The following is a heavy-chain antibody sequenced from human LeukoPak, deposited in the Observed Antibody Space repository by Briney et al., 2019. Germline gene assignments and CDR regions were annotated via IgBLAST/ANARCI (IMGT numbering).Heavy chain of an antibody. J-gene: IGHJ6*03. V-gene: IGHV4-4*07. Sequence: PSETLSLTCTVSGDSISSYYWSWIRQPAGKGLEWIGRIYTSGSTNYNPSLKSRVTMSVDTSKNQFSLKLSSVTAADTAVYYCARGVHLYTDYYYYYMDVWGKGTTVTVSS. CDR3: ARGVHLYTDYYYYYMDV. CDR1: GDSISSYY. D-gene: IGHD1-1*01. CDR2: IYTSGST.